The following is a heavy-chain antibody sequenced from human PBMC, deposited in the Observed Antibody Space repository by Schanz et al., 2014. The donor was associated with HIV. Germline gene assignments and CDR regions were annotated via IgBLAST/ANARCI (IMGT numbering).Heavy chain of an antibody. V-gene: IGHV3-30*18. D-gene: IGHD1-26*01. CDR3: AKDGSWEAFDGFDI. Sequence: QVQLVESGGGVVQPGRSLRLSCAASGFTFSSYGMHWVRQAPGQGLEWVAVISPDGSKQHYADSVKGRFTISRDNSKNTLYLQMNSLRAEDTAVYYCAKDGSWEAFDGFDIWGQGTMVTVSS. CDR1: GFTFSSYG. CDR2: ISPDGSKQ. J-gene: IGHJ3*02.